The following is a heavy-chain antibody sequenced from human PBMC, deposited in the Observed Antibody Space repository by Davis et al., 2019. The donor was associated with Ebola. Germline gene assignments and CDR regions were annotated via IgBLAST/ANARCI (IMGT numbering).Heavy chain of an antibody. V-gene: IGHV4-34*01. Sequence: SETLSLTCTVSGGSISSYYWSWIRQPPGKGLEWLGEIYHSGSTNYNPSPKSRVPIPVDTSKNQFSLKLSSVTAADTAVYYCARDPTYDYIWGSYRQYYFDYWGQGTLVTVSS. CDR2: IYHSGST. D-gene: IGHD3-16*02. CDR1: GGSISSYY. CDR3: ARDPTYDYIWGSYRQYYFDY. J-gene: IGHJ4*02.